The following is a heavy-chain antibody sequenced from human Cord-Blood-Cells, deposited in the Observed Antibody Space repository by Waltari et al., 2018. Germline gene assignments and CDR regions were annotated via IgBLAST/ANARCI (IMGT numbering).Heavy chain of an antibody. CDR1: GFTFSSYA. J-gene: IGHJ4*02. CDR3: ARSEQQLALYYFDY. CDR2: ISGSGGRT. D-gene: IGHD6-13*01. Sequence: EVQLLESGGGLVQPGGSLRLSCAASGFTFSSYAMSWVRQAPGKGLEWVSAISGSGGRTYYADAVKGRFTISRDNSKNTLYLQMNSLRAEDTAVYYCARSEQQLALYYFDYWGQGTLVTVSS. V-gene: IGHV3-23*01.